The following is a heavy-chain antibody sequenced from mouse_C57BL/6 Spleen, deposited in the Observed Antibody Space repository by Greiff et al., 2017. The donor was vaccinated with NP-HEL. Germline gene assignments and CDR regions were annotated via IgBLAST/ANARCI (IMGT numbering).Heavy chain of an antibody. Sequence: QVQLQQSGPGLVQPSQSLSITCTVSGFSLTSYGVHWVRQSPGKGLEWLGVIWSGGSTDYNAAFISRLSISKDNSKSQVFFKMNSLQADDTAIYYCARNGGSSGYFFAYWGQGTLVTVSA. J-gene: IGHJ3*01. CDR2: IWSGGST. D-gene: IGHD3-2*02. V-gene: IGHV2-2*01. CDR3: ARNGGSSGYFFAY. CDR1: GFSLTSYG.